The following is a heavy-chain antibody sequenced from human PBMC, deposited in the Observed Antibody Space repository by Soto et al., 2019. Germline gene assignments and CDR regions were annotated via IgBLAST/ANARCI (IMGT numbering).Heavy chain of an antibody. CDR2: MYYTGST. J-gene: IGHJ4*02. D-gene: IGHD3-9*01. CDR1: GGSISGYA. CDR3: ARLKTYDLLNKSDY. V-gene: IGHV4-59*08. Sequence: PSETLSLTCSVSGGSISGYAWNWIRQPPGKGLEWITYMYYTGSTKYNSSLESRVTTSVDTSKNQFSLNLRSVTAADTAVYYCARLKTYDLLNKSDYWGQGSLVTVSS.